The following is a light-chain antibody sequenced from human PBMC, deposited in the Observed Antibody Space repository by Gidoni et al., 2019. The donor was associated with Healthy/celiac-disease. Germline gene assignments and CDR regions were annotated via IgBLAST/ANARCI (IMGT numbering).Light chain of an antibody. Sequence: EIVLTQSPATLSLSPGESATLSCRPSQSVSSYLAWYQQKPGRAPRLLIYDASNRATGIPARFSGSGSGTDFTLTISSLEPEDFAFYYCQQRSNWLTFGGGTKVEIK. J-gene: IGKJ4*01. CDR2: DAS. V-gene: IGKV3-11*01. CDR1: QSVSSY. CDR3: QQRSNWLT.